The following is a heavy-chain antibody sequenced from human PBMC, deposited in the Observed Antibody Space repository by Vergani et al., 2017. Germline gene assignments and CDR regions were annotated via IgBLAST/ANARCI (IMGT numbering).Heavy chain of an antibody. Sequence: QVQLVESGGGLVKPGGSLRLSCAASGFTFSDDYMSWIRQAPGKGMEWVSYISSSSSYTNYSDSVKGRCTISRDNAKNSLYLQMNSLRAEDTAVYYCARAGASSPYYFDYWGQGTLVTVSS. CDR3: ARAGASSPYYFDY. J-gene: IGHJ4*02. D-gene: IGHD6-19*01. CDR1: GFTFSDDY. V-gene: IGHV3-11*06. CDR2: ISSSSSYT.